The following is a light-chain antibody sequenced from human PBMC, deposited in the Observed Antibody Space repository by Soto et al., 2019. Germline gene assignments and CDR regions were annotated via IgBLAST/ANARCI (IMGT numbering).Light chain of an antibody. Sequence: DFQMTQSPSTLSASVGDRVTITCRASQSLDTWLAWYQQRPGNAPKLLIYKASSLESGFPSRFSGSGSGTEFTLTISSLQPDDCATYYCQQSRTFGQGTKVEIK. V-gene: IGKV1-5*03. J-gene: IGKJ1*01. CDR1: QSLDTW. CDR2: KAS. CDR3: QQSRT.